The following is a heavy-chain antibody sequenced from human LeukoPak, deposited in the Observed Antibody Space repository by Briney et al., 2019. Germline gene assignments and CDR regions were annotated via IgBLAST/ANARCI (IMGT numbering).Heavy chain of an antibody. D-gene: IGHD2-2*02. V-gene: IGHV3-69-1*01. J-gene: IGHJ4*02. CDR3: ARDCVSASCYTTHFDY. CDR2: ISSSETI. CDR1: GFTFSDYY. Sequence: GGSLRLSCAASGFTFSDYYMSWIRQAPGKGLEWVSYISSSETIYYADSVKGRFTISRDNAKNSLFLQMNSLRAEDTAVYYCARDCVSASCYTTHFDYWGQGTLVTVSS.